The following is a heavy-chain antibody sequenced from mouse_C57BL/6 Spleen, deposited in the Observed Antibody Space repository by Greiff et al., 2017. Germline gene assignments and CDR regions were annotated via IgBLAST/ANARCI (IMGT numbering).Heavy chain of an antibody. CDR1: GYTFTSYW. Sequence: QVQLQQPGTELVKPGASVKLSCKASGYTFTSYWMHWVKQRPGQGLEWIGNINPSNGGTNYNEKFKSKATLTVDKSSSTAYMQLRSLTSEDSAVYYCARPCYGSSYPYFDVWGTGTTVTVSS. CDR3: ARPCYGSSYPYFDV. CDR2: INPSNGGT. D-gene: IGHD1-1*01. J-gene: IGHJ1*03. V-gene: IGHV1-53*01.